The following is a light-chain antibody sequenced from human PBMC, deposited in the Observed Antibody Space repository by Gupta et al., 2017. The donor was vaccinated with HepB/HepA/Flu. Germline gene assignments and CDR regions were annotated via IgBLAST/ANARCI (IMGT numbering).Light chain of an antibody. J-gene: IGLJ2*01. CDR3: CSYATCNNLV. CDR1: SSDVWSSNF. V-gene: IGLV2-23*02. Sequence: QSALTQPASVSGSPGQSITISCTGTSSDVWSSNFVSWYQQHPGKAPKLMIYEVSKCPLGISNRFSGSKSGNTASLTISGLQAEDEADYYCCSYATCNNLVFGGGTKLTVL. CDR2: EVS.